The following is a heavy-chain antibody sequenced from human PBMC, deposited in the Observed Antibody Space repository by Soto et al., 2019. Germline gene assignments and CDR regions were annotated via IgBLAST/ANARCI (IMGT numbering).Heavy chain of an antibody. CDR3: ARDSGGYDYAFDI. V-gene: IGHV1-69*04. J-gene: IGHJ3*02. CDR2: IIPILGIA. Sequence: ASVKVSCKASGGTFSSYAISWVRQAPGQGLEWMGRIIPILGIANYAQKFQGRVTITADKSTSTAYMELSSLRSEDTAVYYCARDSGGYDYAFDIWGQGTMVTVSS. CDR1: GGTFSSYA. D-gene: IGHD5-12*01.